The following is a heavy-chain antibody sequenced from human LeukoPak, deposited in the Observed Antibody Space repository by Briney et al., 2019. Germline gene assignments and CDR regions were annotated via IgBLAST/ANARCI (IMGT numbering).Heavy chain of an antibody. Sequence: GGSLRLSCAASGFTFSSYSMNWVRQAPGKGLERVSSISSGSSYIYYADSVKGRFTISRDNSENTLYLQMSSLRPEDTAVYYCAKDSYYCSDNCPQYYYYMDVWGKGTTVTVSS. D-gene: IGHD2-15*01. J-gene: IGHJ6*03. CDR1: GFTFSSYS. CDR2: ISSGSSYI. V-gene: IGHV3-21*01. CDR3: AKDSYYCSDNCPQYYYYMDV.